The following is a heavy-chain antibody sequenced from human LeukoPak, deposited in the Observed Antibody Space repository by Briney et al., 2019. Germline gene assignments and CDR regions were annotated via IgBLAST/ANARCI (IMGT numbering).Heavy chain of an antibody. CDR3: ARISRQWGYYFDY. J-gene: IGHJ4*02. CDR2: IYHSGST. CDR1: GYSITSGYY. D-gene: IGHD6-19*01. Sequence: PSETLSLTCTVSGYSITSGYYWGWIRQPPGKGLEWIGSIYHSGSTYSNPSLKSRVTISVDTSKNQFSLKLSSVTAADTAVYYCARISRQWGYYFDYWGQGTLVAVSS. V-gene: IGHV4-38-2*02.